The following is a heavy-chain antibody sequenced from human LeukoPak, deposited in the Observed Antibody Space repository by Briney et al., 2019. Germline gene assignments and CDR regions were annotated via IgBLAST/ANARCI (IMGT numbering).Heavy chain of an antibody. D-gene: IGHD3-9*01. V-gene: IGHV4-34*01. CDR3: ARASSFDKTTPRNPAYFGP. CDR2: INHSGTT. CDR1: GGSLSSFY. Sequence: PSETLSLTCAVHGGSLSSFYWSWIRQPPGKGLEWIGEINHSGTTNYNPSLKSRVTISVDTSKNQVSLDLASVTAADTAVYYCARASSFDKTTPRNPAYFGPWGPGSLVTVAS. J-gene: IGHJ5*02.